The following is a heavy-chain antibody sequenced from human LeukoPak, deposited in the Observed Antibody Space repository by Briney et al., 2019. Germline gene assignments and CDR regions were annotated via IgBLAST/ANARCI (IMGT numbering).Heavy chain of an antibody. J-gene: IGHJ3*02. V-gene: IGHV4-61*02. D-gene: IGHD3-10*01. CDR2: IYTSGST. CDR1: GGSISSGSYY. CDR3: ARVWNAFDI. Sequence: PSETLSLTCTVSGGSISSGSYYWSWIRQPAGKGLEWIGRIYTSGSTNYNPSLKSRVTISVDTSKNQFSLKLSSVTAADTAVYYCARVWNAFDIWGQGTMVTVSS.